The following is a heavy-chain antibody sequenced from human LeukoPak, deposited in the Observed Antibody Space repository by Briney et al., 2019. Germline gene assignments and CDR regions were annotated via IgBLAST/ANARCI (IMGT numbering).Heavy chain of an antibody. CDR3: AKDISRNFVVVPAADY. D-gene: IGHD2-2*01. CDR2: ISGDGGST. Sequence: PGGSLRLSCAASGFTFDDYAMYWVRQPPGKSLEWVSLISGDGGSTYYADSVKGRFTVSRDNSKNSLYLQMNSLRTEDTALYYCAKDISRNFVVVPAADYWGQGTLVTVYS. J-gene: IGHJ4*02. V-gene: IGHV3-43*02. CDR1: GFTFDDYA.